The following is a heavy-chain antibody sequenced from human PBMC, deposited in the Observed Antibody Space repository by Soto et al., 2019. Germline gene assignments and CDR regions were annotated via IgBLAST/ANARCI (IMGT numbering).Heavy chain of an antibody. CDR2: ISHDGSNQ. J-gene: IGHJ4*02. D-gene: IGHD3-16*02. Sequence: QVQLVESGGGVVQPGRSLRLSCAASGFTFSSYGMHWVRQAPGKGLEWVAIISHDGSNQYYADSVKGRFTISRDNSKNTLYLQMNSPRADDTAVYYCAKALGELSPESYDHWGQGVLVTVSS. CDR3: AKALGELSPESYDH. V-gene: IGHV3-30*18. CDR1: GFTFSSYG.